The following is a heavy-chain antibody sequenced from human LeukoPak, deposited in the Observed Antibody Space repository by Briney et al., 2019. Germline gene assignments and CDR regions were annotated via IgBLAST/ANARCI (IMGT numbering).Heavy chain of an antibody. CDR1: GFTFSSYT. CDR3: ARDRHYYESSGFYPEAFDI. Sequence: PGGSLRLSCAASGFTFSSYTMLWVRQASGKGLEWVASFSYDGSKKNYADSVKGRFTISRDTSRNTLYLQMNSLRPDDTAVYYCARDRHYYESSGFYPEAFDIWGQGTMVTVSS. J-gene: IGHJ3*02. D-gene: IGHD3-22*01. CDR2: FSYDGSKK. V-gene: IGHV3-30*16.